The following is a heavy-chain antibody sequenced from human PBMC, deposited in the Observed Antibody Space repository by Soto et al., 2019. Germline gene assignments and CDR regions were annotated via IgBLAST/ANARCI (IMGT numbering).Heavy chain of an antibody. V-gene: IGHV1-3*01. J-gene: IGHJ4*02. D-gene: IGHD3-10*01. CDR3: ARSVGGSNINFDY. CDR1: GYTFSSYA. Sequence: GASVKVSCKASGYTFSSYAIHWVRQAPGQGLEWMGWINAGNGNTKYSQKFQGRVTMTRNTAISTAYMELSSLRSDDTAVYYCARSVGGSNINFDYWGQGTLVTVSS. CDR2: INAGNGNT.